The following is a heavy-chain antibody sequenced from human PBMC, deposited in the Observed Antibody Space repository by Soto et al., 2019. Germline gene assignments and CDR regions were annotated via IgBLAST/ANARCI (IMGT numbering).Heavy chain of an antibody. D-gene: IGHD3-10*01. Sequence: PSETLSLTCTVSGGSISSYYWSWIRQPPGKGLEWIGEINHSGSTNYNPSLKSRVTISVDTSKNQFSLKLNSVTAADTAVYYCARARLLWFGELSRHKNDFDYWGQGTLVTVSS. V-gene: IGHV4-34*01. J-gene: IGHJ4*02. CDR1: GGSISSYY. CDR3: ARARLLWFGELSRHKNDFDY. CDR2: INHSGST.